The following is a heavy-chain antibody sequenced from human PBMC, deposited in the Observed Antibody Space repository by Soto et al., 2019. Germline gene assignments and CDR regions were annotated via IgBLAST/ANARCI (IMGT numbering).Heavy chain of an antibody. CDR2: ISSSSSTI. Sequence: EVQLVESGGGLVQPGGSLRLSCAASGFTFSSYSMNWVRQAPGKGLEWFSYISSSSSTIYYADSVKGRFTISRDNAKNSLYLQMNRLRAEDTAVYYCARHPERIAQIGWFDPWGQGTLVTVSS. J-gene: IGHJ5*02. D-gene: IGHD6-13*01. V-gene: IGHV3-48*01. CDR1: GFTFSSYS. CDR3: ARHPERIAQIGWFDP.